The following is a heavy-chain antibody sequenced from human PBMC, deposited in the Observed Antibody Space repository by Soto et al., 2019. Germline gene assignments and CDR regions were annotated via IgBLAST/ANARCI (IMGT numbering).Heavy chain of an antibody. Sequence: EVQVLESGGGLVQPGGSLRLSCAASGFTFSNYAMSWVRQAPGKGLEWVSTIHGGGDYTHYTDSVKGRFTISRDNSRXXXXXXXXXXXAEDXAVYYCAKNRGSGSYTNWNFDVWGRGTLVTVSS. CDR3: AKNRGSGSYTNWNFDV. D-gene: IGHD1-26*01. V-gene: IGHV3-23*01. J-gene: IGHJ2*01. CDR1: GFTFSNYA. CDR2: IHGGGDYT.